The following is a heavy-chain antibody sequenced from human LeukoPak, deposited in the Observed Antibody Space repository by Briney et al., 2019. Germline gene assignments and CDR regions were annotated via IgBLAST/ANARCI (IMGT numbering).Heavy chain of an antibody. CDR3: ARDYPRKGGSYFDY. V-gene: IGHV3-21*01. Sequence: GGSLRLSCAASGFTFSSYSMNWVRQAPGKGLEWVSSISNSSSYIYYADSVKGRFTISRDNAKNSLYLQMNSLRAEDTAVYYCARDYPRKGGSYFDYWGQGTLVTVSS. CDR2: ISNSSSYI. D-gene: IGHD1-26*01. CDR1: GFTFSSYS. J-gene: IGHJ4*02.